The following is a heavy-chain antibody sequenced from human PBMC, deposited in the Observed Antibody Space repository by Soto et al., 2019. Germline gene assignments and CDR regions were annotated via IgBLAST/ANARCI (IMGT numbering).Heavy chain of an antibody. CDR2: IIPLFGSP. Sequence: QGQLVQSGTEVQKPGSSVKLSCKTSGGTFTNYDISWVRQAPGQGLEWMGGIIPLFGSPHYSPKFEGRVTITADEVSTTAHLELSSLRFDDTAVYFCAWTLAFCGGNCYLPNFDTWGQGTLVIVSS. V-gene: IGHV1-69*01. D-gene: IGHD2-21*01. J-gene: IGHJ4*02. CDR3: AWTLAFCGGNCYLPNFDT. CDR1: GGTFTNYD.